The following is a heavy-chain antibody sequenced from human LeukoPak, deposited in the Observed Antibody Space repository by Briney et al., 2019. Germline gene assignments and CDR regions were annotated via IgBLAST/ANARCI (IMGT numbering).Heavy chain of an antibody. J-gene: IGHJ4*02. Sequence: PSETLSLTCTVSGGSISSYYWSWIRQPPGKGLEWIGYTYYSGSTNYNPSLKSRVTISVDTSKNQFPLKLSSVTAADTAVYYCARGSQSSYGYPFDYWGQGTLVTVSS. CDR1: GGSISSYY. V-gene: IGHV4-59*01. CDR2: TYYSGST. D-gene: IGHD5-18*01. CDR3: ARGSQSSYGYPFDY.